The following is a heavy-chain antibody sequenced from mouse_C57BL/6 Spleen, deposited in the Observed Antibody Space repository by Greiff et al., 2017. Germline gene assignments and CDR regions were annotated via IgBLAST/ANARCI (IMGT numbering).Heavy chain of an antibody. CDR3: ARDYGSSYYFDY. D-gene: IGHD1-1*01. CDR2: IDPNSGGT. V-gene: IGHV1-72*01. CDR1: GYTFTSYW. Sequence: QLQLKQSGAELVKPGASVKLSCKASGYTFTSYWMHWVKQRPGRGLEWIGRIDPNSGGTKYNEKFQSKATLTVDKPSSTAYMQLSSLTSEDSAVYYCARDYGSSYYFDYWGQGTTLTVSS. J-gene: IGHJ2*01.